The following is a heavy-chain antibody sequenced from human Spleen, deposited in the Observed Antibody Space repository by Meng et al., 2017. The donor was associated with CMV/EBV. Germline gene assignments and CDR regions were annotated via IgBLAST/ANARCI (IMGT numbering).Heavy chain of an antibody. J-gene: IGHJ4*02. CDR2: IIPMFGTT. Sequence: SVKVSCKASGGTFSKYAISWVRQAPGQGLEWMGEIIPMFGTTNLAQKFQGRVTITTDEPTNTAYMELSSLRSEDTAVYYCAIVFNYIGFGGRQFDYWGQGTLVTVSS. D-gene: IGHD4-11*01. V-gene: IGHV1-69*05. CDR1: GGTFSKYA. CDR3: AIVFNYIGFGGRQFDY.